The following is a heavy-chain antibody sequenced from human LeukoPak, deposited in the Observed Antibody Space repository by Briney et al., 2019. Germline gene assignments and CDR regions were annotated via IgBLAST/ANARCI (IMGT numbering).Heavy chain of an antibody. Sequence: PSETLSLTCTVSGGSISSSSYYWSWIRQPPGKGLEWIGYIYYRGSTNYNPSLKSRVTISVDTSKNQFSLKLSSVTAADTAVYYCARAPGGYGSGSRGAFDIWGQGTMVTVSS. CDR3: ARAPGGYGSGSRGAFDI. CDR2: IYYRGST. J-gene: IGHJ3*02. CDR1: GGSISSSSYY. V-gene: IGHV4-61*01. D-gene: IGHD3-10*01.